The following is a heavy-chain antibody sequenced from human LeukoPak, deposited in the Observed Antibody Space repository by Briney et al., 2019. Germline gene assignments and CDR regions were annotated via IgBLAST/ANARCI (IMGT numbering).Heavy chain of an antibody. Sequence: GGSLRLSCAASGFTFSSYSMNWVRQAPGKGLEWVSYISSASGSIYYADSVKGRFTIPRDNAKNSLFLQMNSLRAEDTAVYYCAKDERAGRSGWQFDYWGQGTLVTVSS. CDR1: GFTFSSYS. V-gene: IGHV3-48*04. CDR3: AKDERAGRSGWQFDY. J-gene: IGHJ4*02. CDR2: ISSASGSI. D-gene: IGHD6-19*01.